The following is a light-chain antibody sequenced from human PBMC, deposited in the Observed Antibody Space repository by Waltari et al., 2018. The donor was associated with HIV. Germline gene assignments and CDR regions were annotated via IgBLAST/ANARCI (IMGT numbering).Light chain of an antibody. J-gene: IGKJ1*01. CDR2: DAS. CDR1: QSVSSY. V-gene: IGKV3-11*01. Sequence: EIVLTQSPATLSLSPGERATLSCRASQSVSSYLAWYQQKPGQAPRLLIYDASNRATGIPARFSGRGSGTDFTLTISSLESEDFAVYYCQQRRNWPKTFGQGTKVEIK. CDR3: QQRRNWPKT.